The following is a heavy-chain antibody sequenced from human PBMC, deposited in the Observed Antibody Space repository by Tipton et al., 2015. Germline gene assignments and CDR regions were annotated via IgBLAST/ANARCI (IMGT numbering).Heavy chain of an antibody. CDR2: CFHSGNT. V-gene: IGHV4-38-2*01. CDR3: ARARGRHGGLFDS. D-gene: IGHD4-23*01. Sequence: TLSLTCDVSGYSISSGYYWSWIRQPPGKGLEWIGSCFHSGNTFHNPSLRSRVIISVDTSKNQFSLKMSSVTASDTAVYYCARARGRHGGLFDSWGQGILVTVSS. J-gene: IGHJ4*02. CDR1: GYSISSGYY.